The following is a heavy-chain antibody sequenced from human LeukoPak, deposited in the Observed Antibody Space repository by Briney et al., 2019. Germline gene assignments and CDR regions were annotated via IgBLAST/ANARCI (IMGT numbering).Heavy chain of an antibody. V-gene: IGHV4-59*01. J-gene: IGHJ4*02. CDR2: IYYTGSI. CDR1: GSSISTYY. D-gene: IGHD6-13*01. Sequence: PSETLSLTCTVSGSSISTYYWSWIRQPPGKGLEWIGYIYYTGSINYNPSLKSRVTISIDRSKNQFSLTLSSVTAADTAVYYCARAAAAGIEIYWGQGTLVTVPS. CDR3: ARAAAAGIEIY.